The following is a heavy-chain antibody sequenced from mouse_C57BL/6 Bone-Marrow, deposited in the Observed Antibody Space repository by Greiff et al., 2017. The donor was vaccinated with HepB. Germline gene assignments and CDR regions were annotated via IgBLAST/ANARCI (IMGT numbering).Heavy chain of an antibody. D-gene: IGHD3-1*01. CDR3: ARSGPPYYAMDY. CDR2: IYPGSGNT. Sequence: VQLQQSGAELVRPGASVKLSCKASGYTFTDYYINWVKQRPGQGLEWIARIYPGSGNTYYNEKFKGKATLTAEKSSSTAYMQLSSLTSEDSAVYFCARSGPPYYAMDYWGQGTSVTVSS. J-gene: IGHJ4*01. V-gene: IGHV1-76*01. CDR1: GYTFTDYY.